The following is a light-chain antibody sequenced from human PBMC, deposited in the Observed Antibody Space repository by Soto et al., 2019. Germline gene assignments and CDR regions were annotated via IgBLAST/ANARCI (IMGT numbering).Light chain of an antibody. CDR3: QQYNNWPLT. CDR2: GAS. CDR1: QSVGHT. Sequence: EIVMTQSPATLSVSPGERATLSCRASQSVGHTLAWYQQKPGQAPRLLIYGASTRATGIPARFSGSGSGTEFTLSISSLQSEDFAVYYCQQYNNWPLTFGQGTKEEIK. J-gene: IGKJ1*01. V-gene: IGKV3-15*01.